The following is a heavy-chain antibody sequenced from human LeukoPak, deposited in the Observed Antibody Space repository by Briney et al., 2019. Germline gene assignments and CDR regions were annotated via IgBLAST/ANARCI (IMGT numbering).Heavy chain of an antibody. J-gene: IGHJ4*02. CDR1: GFTINNNY. V-gene: IGHV3-33*08. Sequence: GGSLRLSCVASGFTINNNYMTWVRQAPGKGLEWVAVIWYDGSNKYYADSVKGRFTISRDNSKNTLYLQMNSLRAEDTAVYYCARDNGAPYYYDSSGYYYFDYWGQGTLVTVSS. CDR2: IWYDGSNK. D-gene: IGHD3-22*01. CDR3: ARDNGAPYYYDSSGYYYFDY.